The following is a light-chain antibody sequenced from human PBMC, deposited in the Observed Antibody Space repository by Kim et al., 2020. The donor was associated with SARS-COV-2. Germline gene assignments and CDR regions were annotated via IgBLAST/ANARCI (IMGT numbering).Light chain of an antibody. CDR1: QSVSSSY. CDR2: GAS. J-gene: IGKJ2*01. Sequence: SPGERATPPCRASQSVSSSYLAWYQQKPGQAPRLLIYGASSRATGIPDRFSGSGSGTDFTLTISRLEPEDFAVYYCQQYGSSPMYTFGQGTKLEI. CDR3: QQYGSSPMYT. V-gene: IGKV3-20*01.